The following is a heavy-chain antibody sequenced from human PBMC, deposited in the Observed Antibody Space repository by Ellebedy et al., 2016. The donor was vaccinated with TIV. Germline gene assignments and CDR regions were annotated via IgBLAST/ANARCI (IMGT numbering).Heavy chain of an antibody. J-gene: IGHJ4*02. D-gene: IGHD6-19*01. V-gene: IGHV3-7*01. CDR3: ARASTSGWYILDY. CDR2: INEDGTKK. CDR1: GFTLSNYW. Sequence: GESLKISCTASGFTLSNYWMTWVRQAPGRGLEWVANINEDGTKKHFVDSVRGRFPISRDDAGNSLFLQMNSRRAEDTAVYYCARASTSGWYILDYWGQGTLVSVS.